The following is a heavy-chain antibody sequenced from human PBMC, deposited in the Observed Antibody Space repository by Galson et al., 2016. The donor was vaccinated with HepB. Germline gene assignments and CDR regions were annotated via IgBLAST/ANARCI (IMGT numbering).Heavy chain of an antibody. Sequence: SVKVSCKASGYTFTTYALNWVRQAPGQRLEWMGVINLGNGDTEYSHRFQGRVTITRDTSASTAYMDLSSLRSEDTAVYYCAKAGGDYSDYVYYYYFGMDVWGQGTTVTVSS. V-gene: IGHV1-3*01. CDR1: GYTFTTYA. D-gene: IGHD4-11*01. CDR2: INLGNGDT. CDR3: AKAGGDYSDYVYYYYFGMDV. J-gene: IGHJ6*02.